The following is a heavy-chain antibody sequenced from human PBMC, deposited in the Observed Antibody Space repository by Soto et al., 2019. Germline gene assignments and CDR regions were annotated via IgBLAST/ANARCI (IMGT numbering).Heavy chain of an antibody. J-gene: IGHJ3*02. CDR3: ARADGSGSFRYAFDI. Sequence: QVQLVQSGAEVKKPGSSVKVSCKASGGTFSSYTISWVRQAPGQGLEWMGRIIPILGIANYAQKFQGRVTIPADKSTSTAYMELSSLRSEDTAVYYCARADGSGSFRYAFDIWGQGTMVTVSS. V-gene: IGHV1-69*02. CDR1: GGTFSSYT. D-gene: IGHD3-10*01. CDR2: IIPILGIA.